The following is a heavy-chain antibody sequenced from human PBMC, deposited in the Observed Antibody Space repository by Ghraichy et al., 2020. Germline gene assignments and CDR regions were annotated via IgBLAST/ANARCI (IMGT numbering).Heavy chain of an antibody. CDR3: ARDGAPGRAQMWGYYYYGMDV. D-gene: IGHD1-26*01. J-gene: IGHJ6*02. CDR1: GGSISSYY. V-gene: IGHV4-59*01. Sequence: SETLSLTCTVSGGSISSYYWSWIRQPPGKGLEWIGYIYYSGSTNYNPSLKSRVTISVDTSKNQFSLKLSSVTAADTAVYYCARDGAPGRAQMWGYYYYGMDVWGQGTTVTVSS. CDR2: IYYSGST.